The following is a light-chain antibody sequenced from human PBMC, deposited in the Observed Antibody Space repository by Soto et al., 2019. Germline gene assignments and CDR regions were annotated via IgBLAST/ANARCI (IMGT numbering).Light chain of an antibody. CDR2: DAS. V-gene: IGKV1-5*01. J-gene: IGKJ1*01. CDR3: QQYKSSSRP. CDR1: QSISSW. Sequence: DIQMTQSPSTLSASVGDRVTITCRASQSISSWLVWYQQKPGKAPKLLIYDASSLESGVPSRFSGSGSGTEFTLTISSLQPDDFATYYCQQYKSSSRPFGQGTKVEIK.